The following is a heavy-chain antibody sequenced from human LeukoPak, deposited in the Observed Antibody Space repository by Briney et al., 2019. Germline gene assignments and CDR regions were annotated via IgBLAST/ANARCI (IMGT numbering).Heavy chain of an antibody. CDR1: GGSISSGGYY. V-gene: IGHV4-31*03. CDR2: IYYSGST. J-gene: IGHJ3*02. Sequence: SETLSLTCTVSGGSISSGGYYWSWIRQHPGKGLEWIGYIYYSGSTYYNPSLKSRVTISVDTSKNQFSLKLSSVTAADTAVHYCARGFREQQLAFDIWGQGTMVTVSS. CDR3: ARGFREQQLAFDI. D-gene: IGHD6-13*01.